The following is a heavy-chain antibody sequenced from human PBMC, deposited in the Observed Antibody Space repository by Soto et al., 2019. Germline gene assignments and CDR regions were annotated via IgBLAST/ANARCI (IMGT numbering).Heavy chain of an antibody. CDR3: ASSSDYGDYDFDY. J-gene: IGHJ4*02. CDR1: GYTLTELS. Sequence: GASVKVSCKVSGYTLTELSMHWVRQAPGKGLEWMGGFDPEDGETIYAQKFQGRVTMTENTSTNTAYMELSSLRSEDTAVYYCASSSDYGDYDFDYWGQGTLVTVPQ. CDR2: FDPEDGET. V-gene: IGHV1-24*01. D-gene: IGHD4-17*01.